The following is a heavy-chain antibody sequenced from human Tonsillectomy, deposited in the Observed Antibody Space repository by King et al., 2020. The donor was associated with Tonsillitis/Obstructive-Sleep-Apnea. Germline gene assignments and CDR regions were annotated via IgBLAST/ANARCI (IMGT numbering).Heavy chain of an antibody. CDR1: GGSISSSSYY. CDR2: IYYSGST. D-gene: IGHD2-2*01. CDR3: ARRYCSSTSRHYFDY. Sequence: QLQESGPGLVKPSETLSLTCTVSGGSISSSSYYWGWIRQPPGKGLEWIGSIYYSGSTYYNPSLKSRVTISVDTSKNQFSLKLSSVTAADTAVYYCARRYCSSTSRHYFDYWGQGTLVTVSS. V-gene: IGHV4-39*01. J-gene: IGHJ4*02.